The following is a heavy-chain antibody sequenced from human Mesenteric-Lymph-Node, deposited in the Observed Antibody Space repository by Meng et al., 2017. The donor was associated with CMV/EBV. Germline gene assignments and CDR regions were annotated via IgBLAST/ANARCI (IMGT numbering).Heavy chain of an antibody. CDR3: ARATRDYFDY. D-gene: IGHD6-6*01. J-gene: IGHJ4*02. CDR1: GGSFSGYY. V-gene: IGHV4-59*01. CDR2: IYYSGST. Sequence: GSLRLSCAVYGGSFSGYYWSWIRQPPGKGLEWIGYIYYSGSTNYNPSLKSRVTISVDTSKNQFSLKLSSVTAADTAVYYCARATRDYFDYWGQGTLVTVSS.